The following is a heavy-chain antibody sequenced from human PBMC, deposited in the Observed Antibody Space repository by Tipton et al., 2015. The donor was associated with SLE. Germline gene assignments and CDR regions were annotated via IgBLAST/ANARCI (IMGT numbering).Heavy chain of an antibody. CDR1: GGSISSYY. Sequence: TLSLTCTVSGGSISSYYWSWIRQPPGKGLEWIGHIYYSGSTNYNPSLKSRVTISVDTSKNQFSLKLSSVTAADTAVYYCAGTTDFDYWGQGTLVTVSS. J-gene: IGHJ4*02. D-gene: IGHD4-17*01. CDR2: IYYSGST. CDR3: AGTTDFDY. V-gene: IGHV4-59*01.